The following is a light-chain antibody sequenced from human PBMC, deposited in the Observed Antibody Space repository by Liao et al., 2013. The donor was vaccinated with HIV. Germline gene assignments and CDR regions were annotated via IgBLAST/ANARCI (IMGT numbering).Light chain of an antibody. V-gene: IGLV3-1*01. J-gene: IGLJ1*01. CDR1: QLGDRY. CDR3: QAWDSSTALYV. Sequence: SYELTQPPSVSVSPGEPASITCSGDQLGDRYVSWYQQRPGQSPVLIMFQNVKRPSGIPERFSGSNSGNTATLTISGTQAMDEADYYCQAWDSSTALYVFGSGTKVTVL. CDR2: QNV.